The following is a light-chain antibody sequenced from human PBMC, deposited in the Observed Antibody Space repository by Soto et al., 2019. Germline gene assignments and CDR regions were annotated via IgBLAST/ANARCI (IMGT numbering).Light chain of an antibody. Sequence: QSVLTQPASVSGSPGQSITISCTGTSSDVGSYNLVSWYQQHPGKAPKLMIYEGSKRPSGVSNRFSGSKSGNTASLTISGLQAEDAADYYCCSYAGSSTSVVFGGGTQLT. CDR3: CSYAGSSTSVV. CDR1: SSDVGSYNL. V-gene: IGLV2-23*01. J-gene: IGLJ2*01. CDR2: EGS.